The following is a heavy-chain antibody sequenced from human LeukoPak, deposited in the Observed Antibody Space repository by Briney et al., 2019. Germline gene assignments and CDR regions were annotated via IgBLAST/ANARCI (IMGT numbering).Heavy chain of an antibody. Sequence: GGSLRLSCAASGFTFDDYAMHWVRQAPGKGLEWVSGISWNSGSIGYADSVKGRFTISRDNAKNSLYLQMNSLRAEDTALYYCAKVPDSSSWPFFDYWGQGTLVTVSS. CDR2: ISWNSGSI. J-gene: IGHJ4*02. CDR3: AKVPDSSSWPFFDY. CDR1: GFTFDDYA. D-gene: IGHD6-13*01. V-gene: IGHV3-9*01.